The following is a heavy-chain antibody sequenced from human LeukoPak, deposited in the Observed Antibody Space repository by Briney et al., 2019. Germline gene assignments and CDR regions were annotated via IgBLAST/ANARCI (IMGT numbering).Heavy chain of an antibody. Sequence: SETLSLTCAVYGGSFSGYYWSWIRQPPGKGLEWIGEINHSGSTNYNPSLKSRVTISVDTSKNQFSLKLSSVTAADTAVYYCARAHSAKMATIRSRRYSDYWGQGTLVTVSS. CDR3: ARAHSAKMATIRSRRYSDY. CDR2: INHSGST. V-gene: IGHV4-34*01. D-gene: IGHD5-24*01. J-gene: IGHJ4*02. CDR1: GGSFSGYY.